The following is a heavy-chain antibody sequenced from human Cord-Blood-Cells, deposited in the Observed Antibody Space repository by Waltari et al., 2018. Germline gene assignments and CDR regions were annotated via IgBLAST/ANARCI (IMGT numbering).Heavy chain of an antibody. CDR1: GYTLTELS. Sequence: QVQLVQSGAEVKKPGASVKVSCKVSGYTLTELSMHWVRQAPGKGLEWMGDFDPEEGETIYAQKYQGRVTMTKDTSTDTAYMELSRLRSEEKAVYYCETGVRSGPNGPHDPHAFDNWGQGRMVTVSS. J-gene: IGHJ3*02. CDR3: ETGVRSGPNGPHDPHAFDN. CDR2: FDPEEGET. D-gene: IGHD1-1*01. V-gene: IGHV1-24*01.